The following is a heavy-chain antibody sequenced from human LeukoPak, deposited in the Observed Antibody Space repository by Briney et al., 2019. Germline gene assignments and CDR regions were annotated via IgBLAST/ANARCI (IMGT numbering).Heavy chain of an antibody. V-gene: IGHV3-7*01. J-gene: IGHJ4*02. CDR3: AREPTYSSSWYTTCDY. CDR1: GFTFSSYW. CDR2: IKKDGSEK. D-gene: IGHD6-13*01. Sequence: AGGSLRLSCAASGFTFSSYWMSWVRQAPGKGLEWVANIKKDGSEKYYVDSVKGRFTISRDNAKTSLYLQMNSLRAEDTAVYYCAREPTYSSSWYTTCDYWGQGTLVTVSS.